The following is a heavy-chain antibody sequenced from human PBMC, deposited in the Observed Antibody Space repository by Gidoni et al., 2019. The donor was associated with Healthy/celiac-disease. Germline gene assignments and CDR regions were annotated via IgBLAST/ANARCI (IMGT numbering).Heavy chain of an antibody. CDR2: IYYSGST. J-gene: IGHJ5*02. V-gene: IGHV4-59*01. CDR1: VGHISVYY. Sequence: QVQLQESGPGLVKPSETLSLTCPVSVGHISVYYSSWIRQPPGKGLEWIGYIYYSGSTNYNPSLKSRVTISVDTSKNQFSLKLSSVTAADTAVYYCARMYYYDSSGYPLGSERLFDPWGQGTLVTVSS. D-gene: IGHD3-22*01. CDR3: ARMYYYDSSGYPLGSERLFDP.